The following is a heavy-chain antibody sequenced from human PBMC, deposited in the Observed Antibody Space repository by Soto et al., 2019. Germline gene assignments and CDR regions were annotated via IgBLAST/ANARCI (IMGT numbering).Heavy chain of an antibody. Sequence: QVQLVQSGAEVKKPGASVKVSCKASGSTFITYGGSWGRQAPGQGLDWRGGISTYNGNTRYAERLQGRVTMTTDTTTNTAYMELRNLRSDDTAVYYCARGPTDYYDNSANYFLDYWGQGTLVTVSS. CDR3: ARGPTDYYDNSANYFLDY. CDR2: ISTYNGNT. D-gene: IGHD3-22*01. J-gene: IGHJ4*02. CDR1: GSTFITYG. V-gene: IGHV1-18*01.